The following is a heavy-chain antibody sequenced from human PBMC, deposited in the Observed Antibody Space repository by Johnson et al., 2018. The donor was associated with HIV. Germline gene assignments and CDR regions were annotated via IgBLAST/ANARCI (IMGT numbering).Heavy chain of an antibody. D-gene: IGHD5-18*01. CDR3: ARAYSYGVFDI. Sequence: VQLVESGGGLVQPGRSLRLSCAASGFTFDDYAMHWVRQAPGKGLEWVSVVSGSGGSTNYADSVKGRFTISRDNSKNTLYLQMNSRRAEEKAVYYCARAYSYGVFDIWGQGTMVTVSS. J-gene: IGHJ3*02. CDR1: GFTFDDYA. V-gene: IGHV3-23*04. CDR2: VSGSGGST.